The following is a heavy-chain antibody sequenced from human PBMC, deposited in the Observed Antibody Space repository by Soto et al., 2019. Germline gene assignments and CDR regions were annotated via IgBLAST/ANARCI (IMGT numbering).Heavy chain of an antibody. D-gene: IGHD2-8*01. Sequence: EVQLVESGGGLVQRGGSLRLSCAASGFTVSSNYMNWVRQAPGKGLEWVAVIYSGGEAYYADSVKGRFTISSDDSKNTVYLQMNSLSAEDTAVYYCAREKVDVMLHVVAFDIWCQGTMVTVSS. CDR3: AREKVDVMLHVVAFDI. CDR2: IYSGGEA. J-gene: IGHJ3*02. V-gene: IGHV3-66*01. CDR1: GFTVSSNY.